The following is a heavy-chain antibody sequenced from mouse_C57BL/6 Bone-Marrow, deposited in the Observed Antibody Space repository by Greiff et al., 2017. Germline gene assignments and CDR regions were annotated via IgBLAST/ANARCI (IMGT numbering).Heavy chain of an antibody. CDR3: ARRGAK. CDR1: GYAFTNSL. Sequence: VQLQQSGAELVRPGTSVKVSCKASGYAFTNSLIEWVKQRPGQGLEWIGVINPGSGGTNYNEKFKGKATLTADKSSSTAYMQLSSLTSEDSAVYFCARRGAKWGQGTLVTVSA. J-gene: IGHJ3*02. D-gene: IGHD3-1*01. V-gene: IGHV1-54*01. CDR2: INPGSGGT.